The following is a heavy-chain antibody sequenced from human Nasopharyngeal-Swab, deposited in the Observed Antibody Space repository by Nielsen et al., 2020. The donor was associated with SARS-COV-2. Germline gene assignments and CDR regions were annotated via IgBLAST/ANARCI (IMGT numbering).Heavy chain of an antibody. CDR1: GFLFSSYG. CDR3: AREGVDSASDYSEPFDI. CDR2: ISSYSSDI. V-gene: IGHV3-21*01. J-gene: IGHJ3*02. Sequence: LKISCAASGFLFSSYGMNWVRQAPGKGLEWVSSISSYSSDINYADSLKGRFTISRDNAKNSLYLQMNSLRAEDTAVYYCAREGVDSASDYSEPFDIWGQGTMVTVSS. D-gene: IGHD5-12*01.